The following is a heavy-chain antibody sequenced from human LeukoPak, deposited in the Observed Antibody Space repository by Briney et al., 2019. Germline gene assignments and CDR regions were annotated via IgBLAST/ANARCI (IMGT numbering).Heavy chain of an antibody. CDR2: LFYNGNA. J-gene: IGHJ2*01. CDR1: RGSIRGSY. CDR3: ARDQGWGDWYFDL. Sequence: SETLSLTCTVSRGSIRGSYWSWIPQPPGKGLEWIGYLFYNGNANYNSSLKSRVTISVDTSKNQFSLKLNSLTAADTAVYFCARDQGWGDWYFDLWGRGTLVTVSS. D-gene: IGHD3-10*01. V-gene: IGHV4-59*01.